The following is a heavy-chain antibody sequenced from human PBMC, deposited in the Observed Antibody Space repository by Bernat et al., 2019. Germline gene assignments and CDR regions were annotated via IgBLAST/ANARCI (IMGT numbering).Heavy chain of an antibody. Sequence: EMQLLQSGGGLVQPGGSLRLSCVASGSTLSAYAMTWVRQALGKGLEWVSTIGSTGSTYYAGSVKGRFTISRDNSKDTLYLQMDSLRAEDTAVYHCATQYYTSGASIDSWGQGTLVTVSS. CDR3: ATQYYTSGASIDS. V-gene: IGHV3-23*01. D-gene: IGHD1-26*01. CDR1: GSTLSAYA. J-gene: IGHJ4*02. CDR2: IGSTGST.